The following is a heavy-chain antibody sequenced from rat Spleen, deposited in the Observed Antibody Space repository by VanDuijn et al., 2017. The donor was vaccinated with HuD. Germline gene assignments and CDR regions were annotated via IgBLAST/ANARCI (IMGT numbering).Heavy chain of an antibody. D-gene: IGHD4-2*01. CDR2: ISSGGHT. CDR3: TRDRTGPFDY. V-gene: IGHV2S8*01. CDR1: GFSLTSNG. J-gene: IGHJ2*01. Sequence: QVQLKESGPGLVQPSQTLSLTCTVSGFSLTSNGVSWVRQPPGKGLEWIATISSGGHTYYSSALKSRLSISRATSKSQLFLNLNSLQSEDTAIYFCTRDRTGPFDYWGQGVMVTVSS.